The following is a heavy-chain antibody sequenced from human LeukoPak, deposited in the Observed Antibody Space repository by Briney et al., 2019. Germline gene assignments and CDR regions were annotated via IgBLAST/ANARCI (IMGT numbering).Heavy chain of an antibody. D-gene: IGHD2/OR15-2a*01. V-gene: IGHV1-2*02. J-gene: IGHJ6*02. Sequence: ASVKVSCTASVYTFTFYYMHWVRQARGQGLEWMGWINPNSGGTNYAQKFQGRVTMTSDTSSSTAYMELSRLRSDDTAVYYCARGVSITYYYGMDVWGQGTTVTVSS. CDR2: INPNSGGT. CDR3: ARGVSITYYYGMDV. CDR1: VYTFTFYY.